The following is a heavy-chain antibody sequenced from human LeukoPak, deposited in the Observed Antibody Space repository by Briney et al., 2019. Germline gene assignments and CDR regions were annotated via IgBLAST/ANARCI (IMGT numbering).Heavy chain of an antibody. CDR3: ARDRAALYYYDSSGYYYGRAFDI. Sequence: ASVKVSCKASGYTLTSYGISWVRQAPGQGLEWMGWISAYNGNTNYAQKLQGRVTMTTDTSTSTAYMELRSLRSDDTAVYYCARDRAALYYYDSSGYYYGRAFDIWGQGTMVTVSS. V-gene: IGHV1-18*01. CDR2: ISAYNGNT. D-gene: IGHD3-22*01. J-gene: IGHJ3*02. CDR1: GYTLTSYG.